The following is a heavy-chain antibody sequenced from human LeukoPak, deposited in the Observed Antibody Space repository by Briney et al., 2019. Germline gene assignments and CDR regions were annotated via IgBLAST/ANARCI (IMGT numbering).Heavy chain of an antibody. CDR3: AKDDEHTATTKIDY. CDR1: GFTFDEYA. J-gene: IGHJ4*02. V-gene: IGHV3-43*02. D-gene: IGHD4-17*01. Sequence: GGSLRLSCAASGFTFDEYAMHWVRQPPGKGLEWVSLITGEGGRTNYADSVKGRFTISRDNSKTSLYLQMNSLRTEDTALYYCAKDDEHTATTKIDYWGQGTLVTVSS. CDR2: ITGEGGRT.